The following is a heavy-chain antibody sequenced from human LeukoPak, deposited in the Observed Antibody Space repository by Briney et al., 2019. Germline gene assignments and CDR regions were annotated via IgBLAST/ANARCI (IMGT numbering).Heavy chain of an antibody. CDR2: ISSSSSTI. V-gene: IGHV3-48*04. D-gene: IGHD4-23*01. CDR1: GFTFSSYS. Sequence: GGSLRLSCAASGFTFSSYSMNWVRQAPGKGLEWVSYISSSSSTIYYADSVKGRFTISRDNAKNSLYLQMNSLRAEDTAVYYCARDQGDYGGNSRYWYFELWGRGTLVTVSS. J-gene: IGHJ2*01. CDR3: ARDQGDYGGNSRYWYFEL.